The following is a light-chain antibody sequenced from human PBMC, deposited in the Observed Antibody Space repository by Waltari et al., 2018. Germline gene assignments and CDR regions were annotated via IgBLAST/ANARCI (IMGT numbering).Light chain of an antibody. Sequence: QSVLTQPPSVSGAPGQRVTISCTGIGSNIGAGYDVHWYQQVPRAAPNPLIYGSSSRPLGVPDRFFGSTSGTSASLAITGLQAEDEAVYYCQSYDTTLSVVFGGGTKLTVL. CDR3: QSYDTTLSVV. CDR1: GSNIGAGYD. V-gene: IGLV1-40*01. J-gene: IGLJ3*02. CDR2: GSS.